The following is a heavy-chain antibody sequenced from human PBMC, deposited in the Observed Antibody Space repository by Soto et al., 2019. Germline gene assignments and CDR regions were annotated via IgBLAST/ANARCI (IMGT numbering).Heavy chain of an antibody. D-gene: IGHD3-3*01. Sequence: AASVKVSCKASGYTFTSYGISWVRQAPGQGLEWMGWISAYNGNTNYAQKLQGRVTMTTDTSTSTAYMELRSLRSDDTAVYYCARENNRGYYDFWSGQIFGMDVWGQGTTVTVSS. CDR3: ARENNRGYYDFWSGQIFGMDV. CDR2: ISAYNGNT. J-gene: IGHJ6*02. CDR1: GYTFTSYG. V-gene: IGHV1-18*01.